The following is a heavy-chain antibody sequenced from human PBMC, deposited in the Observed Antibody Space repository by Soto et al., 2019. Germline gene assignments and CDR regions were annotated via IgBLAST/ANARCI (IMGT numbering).Heavy chain of an antibody. Sequence: SLRLSCAASGFTFSDYYMSWIRQAPGKGLEWVSYISRSSSYTNYADSVKGRFTISRDNSKNTLYLQMNSLRAEDTAVYYCAKDPRITMIVVVLDSAFDIWGQGTMVTVSS. D-gene: IGHD3-22*01. CDR2: ISRSSSYT. V-gene: IGHV3-11*05. CDR1: GFTFSDYY. CDR3: AKDPRITMIVVVLDSAFDI. J-gene: IGHJ3*02.